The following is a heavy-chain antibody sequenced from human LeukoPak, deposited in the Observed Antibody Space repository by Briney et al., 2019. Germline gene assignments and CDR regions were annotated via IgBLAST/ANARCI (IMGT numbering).Heavy chain of an antibody. CDR3: AKGAYDSSGYSTY. CDR1: GLTVSSNY. D-gene: IGHD3-22*01. V-gene: IGHV3-66*01. Sequence: PGGSLRLSCAASGLTVSSNYMSWVRQAPGKGLEWVSVIYSGGSTYFADSVKGRFTISRDNSKNTLYLQMNSLRVEDTAVYYCAKGAYDSSGYSTYWGQGTLVTVSS. CDR2: IYSGGST. J-gene: IGHJ4*02.